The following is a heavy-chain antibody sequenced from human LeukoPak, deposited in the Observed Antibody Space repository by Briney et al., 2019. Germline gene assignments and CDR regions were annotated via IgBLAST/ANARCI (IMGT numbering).Heavy chain of an antibody. CDR1: GFIFSSYG. D-gene: IGHD3-10*01. CDR2: ISYDGSNK. J-gene: IGHJ4*02. Sequence: GGSLRLSCAASGFIFSSYGMHWVRQAPGKGLEWVAVISYDGSNKYYADSVKGRFTISRDNSKNTLYLQMNSLRAEDTAVYYCAKGYGSGSYYNPFDYWGQGTLVTVSS. CDR3: AKGYGSGSYYNPFDY. V-gene: IGHV3-30*18.